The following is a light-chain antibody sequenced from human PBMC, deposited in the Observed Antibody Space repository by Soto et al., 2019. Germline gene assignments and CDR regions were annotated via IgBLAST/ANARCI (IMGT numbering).Light chain of an antibody. V-gene: IGLV2-8*01. CDR3: SSYGGSNNLV. Sequence: QSALTQPASVSGSPGQSITISCIGSSSDVGGYNYVSWYQHHPGRVPKPMIFEVSDRPSGVPDRFSGSKSGNTASLTVSGLQAEDEADYYCSSYGGSNNLVFGGGTKVTVL. CDR2: EVS. CDR1: SSDVGGYNY. J-gene: IGLJ2*01.